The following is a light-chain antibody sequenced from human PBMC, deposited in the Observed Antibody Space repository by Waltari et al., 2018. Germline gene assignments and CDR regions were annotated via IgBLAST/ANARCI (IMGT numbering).Light chain of an antibody. CDR3: QQYGSSPT. Sequence: EIVLTQSPGTLSLSPGERATLSCRASQSVSSSDLAWFQQKPGKAPRLLIYGASSRATGIPDRFSGSGSGTDFTRTISRLEPEDFAVYYCQQYGSSPTFGQGTKVEIK. J-gene: IGKJ1*01. CDR2: GAS. V-gene: IGKV3-20*01. CDR1: QSVSSSD.